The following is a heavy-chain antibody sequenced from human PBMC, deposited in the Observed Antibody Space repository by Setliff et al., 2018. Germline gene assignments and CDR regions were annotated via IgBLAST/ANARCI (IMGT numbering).Heavy chain of an antibody. V-gene: IGHV3-7*01. CDR1: GFAFSRYW. CDR2: MKQDGSEE. Sequence: GGSLRLSCAASGFAFSRYWMGWVRQAPGKGLEWVANMKQDGSEEYYVDSVKGRFTVSRDNSKNTLYLQMNILRPEDTALYYCVRDSSADYYDNDYFKYWGQGALVTVSS. J-gene: IGHJ1*01. D-gene: IGHD2-21*02. CDR3: VRDSSADYYDNDYFKY.